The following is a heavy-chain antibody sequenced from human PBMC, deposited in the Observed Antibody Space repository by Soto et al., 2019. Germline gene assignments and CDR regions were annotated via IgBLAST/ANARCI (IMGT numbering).Heavy chain of an antibody. V-gene: IGHV1-2*02. J-gene: IGHJ5*02. Sequence: ASVKVSCKASGYTFTGYYMHWVRQAPGQGLEWMGWINPNSGGTNYAQKFQGRVTMTRDTSISTAHMELSRLRSDDTAVYYCARGTMDGWIQLWKNWFDPWGQGTLVTVSS. D-gene: IGHD5-18*01. CDR2: INPNSGGT. CDR3: ARGTMDGWIQLWKNWFDP. CDR1: GYTFTGYY.